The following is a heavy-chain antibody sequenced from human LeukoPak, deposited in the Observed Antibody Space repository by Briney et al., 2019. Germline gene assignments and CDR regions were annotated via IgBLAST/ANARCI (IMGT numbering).Heavy chain of an antibody. CDR2: IIPILGIA. CDR1: GGTFSSYA. V-gene: IGHV1-69*04. Sequence: RASVKVSCKASGGTFSSYAISWVRQAPGQGLEWMGRIIPILGIANYAQKFQGRVTITADKSTSTAYMELSSLRSEDTAAYYCARIVPAASNYYYYGMDVWGQGTTVTVSS. CDR3: ARIVPAASNYYYYGMDV. J-gene: IGHJ6*02. D-gene: IGHD2-2*01.